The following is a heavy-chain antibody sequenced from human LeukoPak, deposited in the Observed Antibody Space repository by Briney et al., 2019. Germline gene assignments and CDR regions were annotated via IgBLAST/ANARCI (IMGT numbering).Heavy chain of an antibody. J-gene: IGHJ6*03. CDR2: MNPNSGNT. D-gene: IGHD1-14*01. Sequence: GSSVKISCKASGGTFSSYAISWVRQATGQGLEWMGWMNPNSGNTGYAQKFQGRVTMTRDTSITTAYMELSSLRSEDTAVYYCARGNPYYYYYMDVWGKGTTVTISS. V-gene: IGHV1-8*02. CDR3: ARGNPYYYYYMDV. CDR1: GGTFSSYA.